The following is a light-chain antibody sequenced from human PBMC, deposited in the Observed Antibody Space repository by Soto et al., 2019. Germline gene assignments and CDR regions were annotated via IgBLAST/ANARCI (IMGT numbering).Light chain of an antibody. CDR3: QQSYRTPRT. J-gene: IGKJ1*01. Sequence: DIQMTQSPSSLSASVGDRVTITCRASQSISSYLNWYQQKPGKAPKFLTYAASSLQSGVPSRFSGSGSGTDFTLTISSLQTEDFATYYCQQSYRTPRTFGQGTKVEIK. CDR1: QSISSY. CDR2: AAS. V-gene: IGKV1-39*01.